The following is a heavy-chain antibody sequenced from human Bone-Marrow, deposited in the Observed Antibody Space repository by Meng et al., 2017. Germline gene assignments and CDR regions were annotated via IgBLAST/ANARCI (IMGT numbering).Heavy chain of an antibody. V-gene: IGHV4-59*01. CDR1: GGSISSYY. Sequence: SETLSLTCTASGGSISSYYWSWIRQPPGKGLEWIGYIYYSGSTNYNPSLKSRVTISVDTSKNQFSLKLSSVTAADTAVYYCARALVGANDYWGQGTLVTVSS. J-gene: IGHJ4*02. CDR2: IYYSGST. CDR3: ARALVGANDY. D-gene: IGHD1-26*01.